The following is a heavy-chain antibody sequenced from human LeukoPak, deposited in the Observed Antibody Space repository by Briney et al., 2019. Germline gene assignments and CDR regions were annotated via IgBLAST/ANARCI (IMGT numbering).Heavy chain of an antibody. D-gene: IGHD4-23*01. CDR2: IRSKAYGGTT. J-gene: IGHJ4*02. V-gene: IGHV3-49*04. CDR1: GFTFGDYA. CDR3: AKDLALDGGNSLHY. Sequence: GGSLRLSCSASGFTFGDYAMNWVRQAPGKGLEWVGFIRSKAYGGTTEYAASVKGRFTISRDDSKSIAYLQMNSLRAEDTAVYYCAKDLALDGGNSLHYWGQGTLVTVSS.